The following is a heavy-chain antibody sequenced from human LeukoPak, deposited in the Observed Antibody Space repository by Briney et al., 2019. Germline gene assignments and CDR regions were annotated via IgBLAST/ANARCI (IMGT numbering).Heavy chain of an antibody. CDR2: IKEDGSEG. J-gene: IGHJ4*02. Sequence: GGSLRLSCAASGFSFSSYWMTWVRQAPGRGLEWVANIKEDGSEGNYLDSVEGRFTVSRDNVKNLLFLQMNSLTAEDTAVYYCARLRYSDFWGQGTLVTVSS. D-gene: IGHD1-26*01. CDR1: GFSFSSYW. CDR3: ARLRYSDF. V-gene: IGHV3-7*01.